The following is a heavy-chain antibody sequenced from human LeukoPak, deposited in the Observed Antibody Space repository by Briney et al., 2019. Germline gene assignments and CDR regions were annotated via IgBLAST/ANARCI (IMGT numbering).Heavy chain of an antibody. V-gene: IGHV3-7*04. CDR2: VNQDGTEK. J-gene: IGHJ4*02. CDR3: VKGDWYFES. Sequence: PGGSLRLSCAASGFKFGDSRMTWVRQAPGKGLQWVANVNQDGTEKHFLDSVEGRFTISRDNAKKSLYLQMSSLRPEDTALYFCVKGDWYFESWGQGTLVTVSS. CDR1: GFKFGDSR. D-gene: IGHD2-21*01.